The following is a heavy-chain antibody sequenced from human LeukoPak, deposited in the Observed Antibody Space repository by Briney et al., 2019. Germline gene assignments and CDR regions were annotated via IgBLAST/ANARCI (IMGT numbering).Heavy chain of an antibody. CDR3: ARVGAHYGHDAFDI. CDR1: GFTFSDYY. D-gene: IGHD4-17*01. J-gene: IGHJ3*02. Sequence: NPGGSLRLSCAASGFTFSDYYMSWIRQAPGKGLEWVSYISSSGSTIYYADSVKGRFTISRDNAKNSLYLQMNSLRAEDTAVYYCARVGAHYGHDAFDIWGQGTMVTVSS. CDR2: ISSSGSTI. V-gene: IGHV3-11*04.